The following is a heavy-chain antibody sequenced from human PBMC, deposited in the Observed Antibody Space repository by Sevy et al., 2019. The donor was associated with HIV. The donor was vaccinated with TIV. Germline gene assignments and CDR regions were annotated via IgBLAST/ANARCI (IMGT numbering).Heavy chain of an antibody. Sequence: GESLKISCAASGFTFSSYAMSWVRQAPGKGLEWVSAISGSGGSTYYADSVKGRFTISRDNSKNTLYLQMNSLRAEDTAVYYCAKDKYSSSSGRGAFDIWGQGTMVTVSS. D-gene: IGHD6-6*01. J-gene: IGHJ3*02. CDR1: GFTFSSYA. CDR3: AKDKYSSSSGRGAFDI. CDR2: ISGSGGST. V-gene: IGHV3-23*01.